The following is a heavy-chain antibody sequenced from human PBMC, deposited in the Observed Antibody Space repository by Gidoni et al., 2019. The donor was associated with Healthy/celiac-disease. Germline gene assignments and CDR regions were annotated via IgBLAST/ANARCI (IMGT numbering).Heavy chain of an antibody. V-gene: IGHV1-2*05. CDR3: ARESSDYLLDY. D-gene: IGHD5-12*01. Sequence: QVQLVQSGAEVKKPGASVKVSCKASGYTFTGYYRHWVRQAPGHGLEWKGRINPNSGGTNYAQKFQGRVTMTRDTSISTAYMELSRLRSDDTVVYYWARESSDYLLDYWGQGTLVTVSS. CDR2: INPNSGGT. CDR1: GYTFTGYY. J-gene: IGHJ4*02.